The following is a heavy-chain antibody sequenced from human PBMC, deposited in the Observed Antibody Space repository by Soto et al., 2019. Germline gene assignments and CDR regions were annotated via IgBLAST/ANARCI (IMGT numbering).Heavy chain of an antibody. Sequence: ASVKVCCKASGYTFTSYGISWVRQAPGQGLEWMGWISAYNGNTNYAQKLQGRVTMTTDTSTSTAYMELRSLRSDDTAVYYCARDREIYSGSYYYYGMDVWGQGTTVTVSS. CDR1: GYTFTSYG. CDR2: ISAYNGNT. D-gene: IGHD1-26*01. V-gene: IGHV1-18*04. J-gene: IGHJ6*02. CDR3: ARDREIYSGSYYYYGMDV.